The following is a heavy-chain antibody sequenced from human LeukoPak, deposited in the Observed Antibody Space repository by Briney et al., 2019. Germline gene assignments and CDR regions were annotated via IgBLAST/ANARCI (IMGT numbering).Heavy chain of an antibody. CDR3: ARYTPSSSGWFGSGDYYYMDV. D-gene: IGHD6-19*01. Sequence: SETLFLTCTVSGGSISSYYWSWIRQPPGKGLEWIGYIYYGGSTNYNPSLKSRVSISVDTSKNQFSLKLSSVTAADTAVYYCARYTPSSSGWFGSGDYYYMDVWGKGTTVTVSS. CDR2: IYYGGST. CDR1: GGSISSYY. J-gene: IGHJ6*03. V-gene: IGHV4-59*01.